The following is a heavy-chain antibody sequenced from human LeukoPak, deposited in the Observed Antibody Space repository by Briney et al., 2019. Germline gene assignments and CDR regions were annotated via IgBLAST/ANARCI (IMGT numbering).Heavy chain of an antibody. CDR1: GFTLSSNW. D-gene: IGHD2-21*01. CDR3: AKAPVTTCRGAYCYPFDH. Sequence: GGSLRLSCAGSGFTLSSNWMHWVRQGPGKGLVWVSRIYSDGSRTNYADSVKGRFTISRDSSKNTLFLQMNRLRPEDAAVYYCAKAPVTTCRGAYCYPFDHWGQGTLVTVSS. J-gene: IGHJ4*02. CDR2: IYSDGSRT. V-gene: IGHV3-74*01.